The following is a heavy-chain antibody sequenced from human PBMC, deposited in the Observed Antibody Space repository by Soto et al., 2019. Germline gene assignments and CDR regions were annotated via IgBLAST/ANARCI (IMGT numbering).Heavy chain of an antibody. V-gene: IGHV4-59*01. J-gene: IGHJ4*02. CDR3: ASDPYTGSYFDF. D-gene: IGHD1-26*01. Sequence: PSETLSLTCTVSGCSISSYYWSWIRQPPGKGLEWIGYIYYTGRTNQNPSLRSRVTISLDTSKNQFSLTLTSVTAADTAVYYCASDPYTGSYFDFWGQGTLVTVSS. CDR1: GCSISSYY. CDR2: IYYTGRT.